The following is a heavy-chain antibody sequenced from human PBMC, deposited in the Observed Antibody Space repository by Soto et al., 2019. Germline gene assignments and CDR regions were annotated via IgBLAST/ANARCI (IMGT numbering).Heavy chain of an antibody. V-gene: IGHV3-53*02. J-gene: IGHJ6*02. CDR2: IYSGGST. CDR1: GFIVSGNY. Sequence: EVRLVETGGDLIQPGGSRRLSCAASGFIVSGNYMSWVRQAPGKGLEWVSVIYSGGSTYYADSVKGRFTISRDNSKNTLYLQMNSLRADDTAVYYCARDGGLAEDGMDVWGQGTTVTVS. D-gene: IGHD3-10*01. CDR3: ARDGGLAEDGMDV.